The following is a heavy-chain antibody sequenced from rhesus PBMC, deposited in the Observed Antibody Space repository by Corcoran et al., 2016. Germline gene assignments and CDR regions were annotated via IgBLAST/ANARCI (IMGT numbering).Heavy chain of an antibody. V-gene: IGHV3-136*01. Sequence: EVQLVESGGGLVQPGESLRLSCAASGFTFSSYDMSWVRQAPGKGLDGVSYISYPGKTRHYADSVKALFTIARANAKNSLSLQRSSLRAEDTGVYYCTRGELRDYWGQGVLVTVSS. CDR3: TRGELRDY. D-gene: IGHD1-26*01. CDR2: ISYPGKTR. CDR1: GFTFSSYD. J-gene: IGHJ4*01.